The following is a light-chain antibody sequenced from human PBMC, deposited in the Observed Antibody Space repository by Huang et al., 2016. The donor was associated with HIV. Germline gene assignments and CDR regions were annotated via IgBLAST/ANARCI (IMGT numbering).Light chain of an antibody. V-gene: IGKV1-39*01. J-gene: IGKJ4*01. CDR1: QTISTV. Sequence: DIQMTQSPSSLSASVGDRISITCRASQTISTVLNWYQQKPGKAPKLRIYAASNLQSGVSSRFSGTGSGTLFTLTVTGLLPDDFATYFCQQTSSVPLTFGGGTKVEMK. CDR3: QQTSSVPLT. CDR2: AAS.